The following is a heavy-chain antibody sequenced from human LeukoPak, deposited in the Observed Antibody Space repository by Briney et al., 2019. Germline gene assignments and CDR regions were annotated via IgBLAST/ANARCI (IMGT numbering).Heavy chain of an antibody. D-gene: IGHD3/OR15-3a*01. V-gene: IGHV4-38-2*02. CDR3: ARQEIGLRSFDP. Sequence: PSETLSLTCTVSGYSISSGYYRGWIRQPPGKGQEWIGSIYHSGSTYYNPSLKSRVTISVDTSKNQFSLKLSSVTAADTAVYYCARQEIGLRSFDPWGQGTLVTVSS. CDR1: GYSISSGYY. J-gene: IGHJ5*02. CDR2: IYHSGST.